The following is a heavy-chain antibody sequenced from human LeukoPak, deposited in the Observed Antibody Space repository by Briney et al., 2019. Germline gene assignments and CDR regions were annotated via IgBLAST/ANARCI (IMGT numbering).Heavy chain of an antibody. CDR3: ARDRGGSYGPINYFDY. Sequence: SQTLSLTCTVSGGSISSGGYYWSWIRQHPGKGLEWIGYIYYSGSTYYNPSLKSRVTISVDTSKNQFSLKLSSVTAADTAVYYCARDRGGSYGPINYFDYWGQGTLVTVSS. D-gene: IGHD5-18*01. V-gene: IGHV4-31*03. J-gene: IGHJ4*02. CDR1: GGSISSGGYY. CDR2: IYYSGST.